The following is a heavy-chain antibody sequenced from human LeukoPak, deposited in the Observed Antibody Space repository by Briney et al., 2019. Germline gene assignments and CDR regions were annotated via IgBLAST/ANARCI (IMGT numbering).Heavy chain of an antibody. D-gene: IGHD2-15*01. CDR2: IIPILGIA. Sequence: SVKVSCKASGYTFTGYYMHWVRQAPGQGLEWMGRIIPILGIANYAQKFQGRVTITADKSTSTAYMELSSLRSEDTAVYYCARKELYCSGGSCPGGWFDPWGQGTLVTVSS. CDR3: ARKELYCSGGSCPGGWFDP. J-gene: IGHJ5*02. V-gene: IGHV1-69*02. CDR1: GYTFTGYY.